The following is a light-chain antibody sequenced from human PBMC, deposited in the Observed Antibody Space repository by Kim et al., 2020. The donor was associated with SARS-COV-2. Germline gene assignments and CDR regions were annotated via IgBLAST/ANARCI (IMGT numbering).Light chain of an antibody. V-gene: IGLV6-57*01. J-gene: IGLJ3*02. CDR1: SGSIDSDF. CDR2: EDH. Sequence: GKRVIISFTRSSGSIDSDFVQWFQQRTGSSPTTVIYEDHKRPSGVPDRFSGSVDTSSNSASLTISGLRAEDEADYYCQSYNDNDWVFGGGTKLTVL. CDR3: QSYNDNDWV.